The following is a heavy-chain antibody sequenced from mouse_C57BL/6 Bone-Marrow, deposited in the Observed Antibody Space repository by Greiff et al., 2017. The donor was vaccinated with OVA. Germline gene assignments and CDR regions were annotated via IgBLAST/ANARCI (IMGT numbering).Heavy chain of an antibody. V-gene: IGHV1-64*01. CDR1: GYTFTSYW. D-gene: IGHD2-4*01. J-gene: IGHJ3*01. Sequence: QVQLQQPGAELVKPGASVKLSCKASGYTFTSYWMHWVKQRPGQGLEWIGMIHPNSGSTNYNEKFKSKATLTVDKSSSTAYMQLSSLTSEDSAVYYCARMEDYDEKDWLAYWGKGTLVTVSA. CDR3: ARMEDYDEKDWLAY. CDR2: IHPNSGST.